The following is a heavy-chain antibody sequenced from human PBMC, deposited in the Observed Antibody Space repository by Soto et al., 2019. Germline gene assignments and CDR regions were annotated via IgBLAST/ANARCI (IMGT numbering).Heavy chain of an antibody. CDR1: GGSISSAAYY. CDR2: ISHSGST. V-gene: IGHV4-31*03. CDR3: AREYTYGSNFFDC. J-gene: IGHJ4*02. Sequence: SETLSLTCTVSGGSISSAAYYWSWIRQHPGKGLELIGYISHSGSTYYNPSLKSRVIISVDTSKNQFSLSLTSVTAADTAVYYFAREYTYGSNFFDCWGQGALVTVSS. D-gene: IGHD2-2*02.